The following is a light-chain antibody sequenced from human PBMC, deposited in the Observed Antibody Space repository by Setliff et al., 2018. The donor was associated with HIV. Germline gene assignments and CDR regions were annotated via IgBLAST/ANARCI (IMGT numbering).Light chain of an antibody. J-gene: IGLJ3*02. CDR1: SSDVGSYNL. CDR3: CSYAGSSSWV. Sequence: QSVLTQSASVSGSPGQSITISCTGTSSDVGSYNLVSWYQQHPGKAPKLIIYEGSKRPSGVSNRFSGSKSGNTAPLTISGLQAEDESNYYCCSYAGSSSWVFGGGTKVTVL. V-gene: IGLV2-23*01. CDR2: EGS.